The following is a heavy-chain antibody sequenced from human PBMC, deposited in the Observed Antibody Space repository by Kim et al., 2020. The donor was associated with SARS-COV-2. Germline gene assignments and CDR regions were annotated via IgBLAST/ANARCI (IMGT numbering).Heavy chain of an antibody. V-gene: IGHV3-23*01. CDR2: ISGSGGST. CDR1: GFTFSSYA. J-gene: IGHJ4*02. Sequence: GGSLRLSCAASGFTFSSYAMSWVRQAPGKGLEWVSAISGSGGSTYYADSVKGRFTISRDNSKNTLYLQMNSLRAEDTAVYYCAKDVRNYYGSGSLDYWGQGTLVTVSS. CDR3: AKDVRNYYGSGSLDY. D-gene: IGHD3-10*01.